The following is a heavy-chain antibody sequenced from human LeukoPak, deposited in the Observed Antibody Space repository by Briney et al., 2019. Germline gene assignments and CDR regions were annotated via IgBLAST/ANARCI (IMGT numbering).Heavy chain of an antibody. CDR1: GFTFSSYA. CDR2: ISYDGSNK. CDR3: AAKGNGYTGIYVFAH. Sequence: AGGSLRLSCAASGFTFSSYAMHWVRQAPGKGLEWVAVISYDGSNKYYADSVKGRFTISRDTSDNTLNLQMNGLGAEDSAVYYCAAKGNGYTGIYVFAHWGQGTLVTVSA. V-gene: IGHV3-30-3*02. J-gene: IGHJ4*02. D-gene: IGHD1-26*01.